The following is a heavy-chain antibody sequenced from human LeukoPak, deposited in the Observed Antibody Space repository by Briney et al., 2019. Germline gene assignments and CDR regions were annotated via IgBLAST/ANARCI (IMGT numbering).Heavy chain of an antibody. Sequence: GGSLRLSCAASGFTFSSYGMHWVRQAPGKGLEWVAVIWYDGSNKYYADSVKGRFTISRDNSKNTLYLQMNSLRAEDTAVYYCERDQFEVVPAAADYYYYYGMDVWGQGTTVTVSS. D-gene: IGHD2-2*01. J-gene: IGHJ6*02. CDR3: ERDQFEVVPAAADYYYYYGMDV. V-gene: IGHV3-33*01. CDR2: IWYDGSNK. CDR1: GFTFSSYG.